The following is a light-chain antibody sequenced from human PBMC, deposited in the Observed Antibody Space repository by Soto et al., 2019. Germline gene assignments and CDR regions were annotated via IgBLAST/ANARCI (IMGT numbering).Light chain of an antibody. V-gene: IGKV1-5*01. CDR3: QQYNSYVYT. CDR2: DAS. Sequence: DIQMTQSPSTLSASVGDRVTITCRASQSISSWLAWYQQKPGKAPKLLIYDASSLESGVPSRFSGSGSGTEFTLTISSLQPDDFSTYYCQQYNSYVYTFGQGPKLEIK. CDR1: QSISSW. J-gene: IGKJ2*01.